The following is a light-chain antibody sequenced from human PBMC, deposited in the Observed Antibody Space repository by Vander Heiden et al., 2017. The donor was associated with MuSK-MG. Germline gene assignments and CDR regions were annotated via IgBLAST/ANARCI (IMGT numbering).Light chain of an antibody. CDR1: QSVIINY. V-gene: IGKV3-20*01. J-gene: IGKJ2*01. CDR2: EAS. Sequence: EIVLTLSPGTLSFSPGETATLSSLATQSVIINYLAWYQQRPGQAPRLLIYEASSRATGIADRFRGSRSGTDFTLTINGLEPEDSAVYYCLQDGASPFTLGPGTKLEIK. CDR3: LQDGASPFT.